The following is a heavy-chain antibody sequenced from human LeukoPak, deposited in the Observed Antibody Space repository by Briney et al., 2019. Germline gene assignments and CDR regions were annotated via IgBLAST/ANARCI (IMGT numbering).Heavy chain of an antibody. V-gene: IGHV3-33*01. CDR3: ARGGGRSGWYYNFDY. J-gene: IGHJ4*02. CDR2: IWYDGSNK. CDR1: GFTFSSYG. D-gene: IGHD6-19*01. Sequence: GGSLRLSCAASGFTFSSYGMHWVRQAPGKGLEWVAVIWYDGSNKYYADSVKGRFTISRDNSKNTLYLQMNSLRAEDTAVYYCARGGGRSGWYYNFDYWGQGTLVTVSS.